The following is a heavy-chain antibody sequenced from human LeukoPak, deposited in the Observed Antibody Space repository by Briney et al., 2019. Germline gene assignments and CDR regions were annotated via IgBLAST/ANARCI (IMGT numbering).Heavy chain of an antibody. CDR3: GREANSVDY. D-gene: IGHD3-10*01. J-gene: IGHJ4*02. CDR1: GYTFTSYA. Sequence: ASVKVSCKASGYTFTSYAMHWVRQAPGQRLEWMGWINAGNGNTKYSQKFQGRVTMTRDTSTSTVYMELNSLKSEDTAMYYCGREANSVDYWGQGTPVTVSS. V-gene: IGHV1-3*01. CDR2: INAGNGNT.